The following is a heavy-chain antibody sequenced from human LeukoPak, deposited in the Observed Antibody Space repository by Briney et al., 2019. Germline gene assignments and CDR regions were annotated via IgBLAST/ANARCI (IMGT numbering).Heavy chain of an antibody. Sequence: GESLKISCKGSGYSFTSYWIGWVRQMPGKGLEWMGIIYPGDSDTRYSPSFQGQVTISADKSISTAYLQWSSLEASDTAMYYCARSPLYGSGSPPYAFDIWGQGTMVTVSS. CDR3: ARSPLYGSGSPPYAFDI. J-gene: IGHJ3*02. V-gene: IGHV5-51*01. CDR2: IYPGDSDT. D-gene: IGHD3-10*01. CDR1: GYSFTSYW.